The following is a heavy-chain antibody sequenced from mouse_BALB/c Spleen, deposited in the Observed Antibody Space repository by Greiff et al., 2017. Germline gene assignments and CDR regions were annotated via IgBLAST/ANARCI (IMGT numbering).Heavy chain of an antibody. CDR3: ARVPHYYGSGGFAY. J-gene: IGHJ3*01. D-gene: IGHD1-1*01. V-gene: IGHV3-6*02. Sequence: EVQLVESGPGLVKPSQSLSLTCSVTGYSITSGYYWNWIRQFPGNKLEWMGYISYDGSNNYNPSLKNRISITRDTSKNQFFLKLNSVTTEDTATYYCARVPHYYGSGGFAYWGQGTLVTVSA. CDR1: GYSITSGYY. CDR2: ISYDGSN.